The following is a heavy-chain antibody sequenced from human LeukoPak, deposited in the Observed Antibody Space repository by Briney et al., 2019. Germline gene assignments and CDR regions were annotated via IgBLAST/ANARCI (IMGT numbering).Heavy chain of an antibody. CDR2: IKQDGSEK. J-gene: IGHJ4*02. CDR1: EFTFSSYW. D-gene: IGHD4-23*01. CDR3: AKAFGGNSGEFDY. V-gene: IGHV3-7*03. Sequence: GGSLRLSCAASEFTFSSYWMSWVRQAPGKGLEWVANIKQDGSEKYYVDSVKGRFTISRDNAKNSLYLQMNSLRAEDTAVYYCAKAFGGNSGEFDYWGQGTLVTVSS.